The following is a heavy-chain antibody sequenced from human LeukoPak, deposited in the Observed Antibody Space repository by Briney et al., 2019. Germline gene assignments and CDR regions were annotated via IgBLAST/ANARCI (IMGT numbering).Heavy chain of an antibody. J-gene: IGHJ4*02. V-gene: IGHV3-30*01. Sequence: PGGSLRLSCAASGFTFSSFPMHWVRQAPGKGLEWLAVVSYDGSDKYYADSVKGRFTISRDGSKSTLYLQMNSVRAGDTAVYYCARVGGAQYYFDYWGQGTLVTVSS. CDR3: ARVGGAQYYFDY. CDR1: GFTFSSFP. D-gene: IGHD1-26*01. CDR2: VSYDGSDK.